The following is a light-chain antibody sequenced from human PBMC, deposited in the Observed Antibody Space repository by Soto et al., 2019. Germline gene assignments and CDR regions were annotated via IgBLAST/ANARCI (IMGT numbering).Light chain of an antibody. Sequence: DIVMTQSPDSLAVSLGERATINCKSSQSVLYSSNNKNYLAWYQQKPGKAPTLLIYAASTLQSGVPSRFSGSGSGTDFTLTISSLQPEDVATYYCQRYNNAPRTFGQGTKVDIK. CDR1: QSVLYSSNNKNY. V-gene: IGKV4-1*01. J-gene: IGKJ1*01. CDR3: QRYNNAPRT. CDR2: AAS.